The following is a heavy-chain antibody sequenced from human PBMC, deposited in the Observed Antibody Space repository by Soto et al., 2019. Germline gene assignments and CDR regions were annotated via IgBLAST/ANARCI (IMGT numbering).Heavy chain of an antibody. CDR3: ARDHSYNWFDP. V-gene: IGHV4-30-4*01. Sequence: PSETLSLTCTVSGGSISSGDYYWSWIRQPPGKGLEWIGYIYYSGSTYYNPSLKSRVTISVDTSKNQFSLKLSSVTAADTAVYYCARDHSYNWFDPWGQGTLVTVSS. CDR1: GGSISSGDYY. CDR2: IYYSGST. J-gene: IGHJ5*02.